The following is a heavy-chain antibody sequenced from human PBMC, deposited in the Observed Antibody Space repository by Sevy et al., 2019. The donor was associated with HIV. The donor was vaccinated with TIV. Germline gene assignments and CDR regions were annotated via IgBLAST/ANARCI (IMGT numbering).Heavy chain of an antibody. J-gene: IGHJ3*02. CDR1: GFTFSSYS. CDR3: AGAYYYDSSGVDAFDI. Sequence: GGSLRLSCAASGFTFSSYSMNWVRQAPGKGLEWVSYISRSSSTIYYADSVKGRFTISRENAKNSLYLQMNSLRDEDTAVYYCAGAYYYDSSGVDAFDIWGQGTMVTVSS. CDR2: ISRSSSTI. D-gene: IGHD3-22*01. V-gene: IGHV3-48*02.